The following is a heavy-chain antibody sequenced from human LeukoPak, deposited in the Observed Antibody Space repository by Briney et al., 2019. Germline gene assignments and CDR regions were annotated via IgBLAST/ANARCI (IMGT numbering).Heavy chain of an antibody. CDR3: ARGGAPITISGVVIIPPDY. J-gene: IGHJ4*02. CDR2: IIPIFGTA. CDR1: GGTFSSYA. Sequence: GASVKVSCKASGGTFSSYAISWVRQAPGQGLEWMGGIIPIFGTANYAQKFQGRVTITADESTSTAYMELSSLRSEDTAVYYCARGGAPITISGVVIIPPDYWGQGTLVTVSS. D-gene: IGHD3-3*01. V-gene: IGHV1-69*13.